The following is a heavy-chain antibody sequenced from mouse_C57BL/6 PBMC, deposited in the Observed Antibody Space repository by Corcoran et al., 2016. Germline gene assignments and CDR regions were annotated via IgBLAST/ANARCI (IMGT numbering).Heavy chain of an antibody. V-gene: IGHV5-12-2*01. Sequence: EVQLLESGGGLVQPGGSLRLSCAASGFTFRNYPLRWVRQSPGKGLEWVSAISASDGSTDYADSVKGRFTISRDNSKNTLYLQMNSLRAEDTAVDYCAKDLRDSSRYYCYYVDYWGQGALVTVSS. CDR3: AKDLRDSSRYYCYYVDY. CDR2: ISASDGST. J-gene: IGHJ4*01. CDR1: GFTFRNYP. D-gene: IGHD1-1*01.